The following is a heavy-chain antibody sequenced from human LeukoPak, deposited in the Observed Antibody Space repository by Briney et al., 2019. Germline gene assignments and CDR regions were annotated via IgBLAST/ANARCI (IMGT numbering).Heavy chain of an antibody. V-gene: IGHV4-31*03. J-gene: IGHJ4*02. CDR1: GGSISSGGYY. Sequence: PPQTHSLTCTVSGGSISSGGYYWSWIRQHPGKGLEWIGYIYYSGSTYYNPSLKSRVTISVDTSKNQFSLKLSSVTAADTAVYYCAARNYYDSSGYNFDYWGQGTLVTVSS. D-gene: IGHD3-22*01. CDR3: AARNYYDSSGYNFDY. CDR2: IYYSGST.